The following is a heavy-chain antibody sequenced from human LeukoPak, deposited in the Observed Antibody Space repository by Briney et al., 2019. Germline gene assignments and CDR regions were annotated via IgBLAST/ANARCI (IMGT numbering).Heavy chain of an antibody. J-gene: IGHJ4*02. CDR2: MNPNSGNT. CDR3: SRLPKYSRPLDY. Sequence: ASVTVSCKASGYTFPSYDINWVRQAPGQALEWMGWMNPNSGNTAYAQKFQGRDTIHRNSSISQAHMELRTLRSEDTAVYYCSRLPKYSRPLDYWGQGTLVTVSS. CDR1: GYTFPSYD. V-gene: IGHV1-8*01. D-gene: IGHD6-6*01.